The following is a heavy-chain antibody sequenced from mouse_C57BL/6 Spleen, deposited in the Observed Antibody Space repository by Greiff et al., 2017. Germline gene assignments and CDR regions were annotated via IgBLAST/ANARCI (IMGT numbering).Heavy chain of an antibody. Sequence: VQLQQSGAELVKPGASVKLSCKASGYTFTEYTIHWVKQRSGQGLEWIGWFYPGSGSIKYNEKFKDKATLTAAKCSSTVYMELSRWTSEDSAVYFCARHDGGGGRLYDAMDYWGQGTSVTVSS. CDR1: GYTFTEYT. CDR3: ARHDGGGGRLYDAMDY. J-gene: IGHJ4*01. D-gene: IGHD1-1*02. V-gene: IGHV1-62-2*01. CDR2: FYPGSGSI.